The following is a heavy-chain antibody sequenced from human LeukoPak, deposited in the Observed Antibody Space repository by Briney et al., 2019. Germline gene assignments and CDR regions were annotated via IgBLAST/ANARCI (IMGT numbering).Heavy chain of an antibody. CDR2: IYYSGST. V-gene: IGHV4-59*08. CDR1: GCSISSYY. CDR3: ASSYYYGSGTYFDY. Sequence: ASETLSLTCTVSGCSISSYYWSWIRQPPGKGLEWIGYIYYSGSTNYNPSLKSRVTISVDTSKNQFSLKLSSVTAAGTAVYYCASSYYYGSGTYFDYWGQGTLVTVSS. J-gene: IGHJ4*02. D-gene: IGHD3-10*01.